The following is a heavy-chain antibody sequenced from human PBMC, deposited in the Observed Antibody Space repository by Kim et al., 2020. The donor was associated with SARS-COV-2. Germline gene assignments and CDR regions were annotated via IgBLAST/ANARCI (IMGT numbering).Heavy chain of an antibody. CDR3: ARDGDIGSGWYRDLD. V-gene: IGHV3-48*02. D-gene: IGHD6-19*01. CDR1: GFTFSSYS. Sequence: GGSLRLSCAASGFTFSSYSMNWVRQAPGKGLEWVSYISSSSSTIYYADSVKGRFTISRDNAKNSLYLQMNSLRDEDTAVYYCARDGDIGSGWYRDLDWGQGTLVTVSS. J-gene: IGHJ4*02. CDR2: ISSSSSTI.